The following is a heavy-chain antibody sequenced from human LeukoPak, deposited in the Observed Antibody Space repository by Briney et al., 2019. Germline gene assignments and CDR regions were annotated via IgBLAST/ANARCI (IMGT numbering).Heavy chain of an antibody. CDR2: INHSGST. CDR1: GGSFSGYY. J-gene: IGHJ4*02. Sequence: SETLSLTCAVSGGSFSGYYWSWVRQPPGKGLEWMGEINHSGSTNYNPSLKSLVTISVDTSKNQFSLKLSSVTAADTAVYYCARCIAVAGTEDYFDYWGQGTLVTVSS. D-gene: IGHD6-19*01. V-gene: IGHV4-34*01. CDR3: ARCIAVAGTEDYFDY.